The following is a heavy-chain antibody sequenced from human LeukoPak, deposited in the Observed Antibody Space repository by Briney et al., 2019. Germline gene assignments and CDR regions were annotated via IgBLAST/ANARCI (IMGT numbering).Heavy chain of an antibody. CDR2: ISGSSDTT. D-gene: IGHD4-11*01. V-gene: IGHV3-23*01. J-gene: IGHJ4*02. CDR1: GFTFSNYA. CDR3: AKETLHESFDY. Sequence: PGGSLRLSCTASGFTFSNYAVSWVRQAPGKGLEWVSGISGSSDTTYYADSVKGRFTISRDNSKNTLYLQMNSLRAEDTAVYYCAKETLHESFDYWGQGTLVTVSS.